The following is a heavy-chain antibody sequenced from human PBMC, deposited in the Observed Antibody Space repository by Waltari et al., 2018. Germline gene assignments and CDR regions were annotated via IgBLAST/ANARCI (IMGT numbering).Heavy chain of an antibody. CDR2: INSDGSFT. CDR1: GFTFTSYW. V-gene: IGHV3-74*01. Sequence: EVQLVESGGGLVQPGGSLRLSCAASGFTFTSYWMHWVRQAPGKGLVWVSRINSDGSFTIYADSVKGRFTISRDNAKNTLYLQMNSLRAEDTAVYYCARDRYSSGMDVWGQGTTVTVSS. D-gene: IGHD2-21*01. CDR3: ARDRYSSGMDV. J-gene: IGHJ6*02.